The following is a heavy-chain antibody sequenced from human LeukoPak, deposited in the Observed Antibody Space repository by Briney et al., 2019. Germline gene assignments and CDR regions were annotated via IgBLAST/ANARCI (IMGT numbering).Heavy chain of an antibody. Sequence: GGSLRLSCAASGFTFSSYSMNWVRQAPGKGLEWVLSISSSSSYIYYADSVKGRFTISRDNAKNSLYLQMNSLRAEDTAVYYCAELGITMIGGVWGKGTTVTIS. D-gene: IGHD3-10*02. J-gene: IGHJ6*03. V-gene: IGHV3-21*01. CDR2: ISSSSSYI. CDR1: GFTFSSYS. CDR3: AELGITMIGGV.